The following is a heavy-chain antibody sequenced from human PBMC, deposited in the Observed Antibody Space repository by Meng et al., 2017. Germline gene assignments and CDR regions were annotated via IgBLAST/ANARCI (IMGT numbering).Heavy chain of an antibody. CDR1: GGPSSSSNG. D-gene: IGHD6-19*01. Sequence: QGSVLALGKPSVTLSLTWAVVGGPSSSSNGGSWVRQPPGKGLEWIGEIYHSGSTTYNPSLKSRVTISVDKSKNQFSLKLSSVTAADTAVYYCARGRYSSGCDRFDYWGQGTLVTVSS. CDR2: IYHSGST. CDR3: ARGRYSSGCDRFDY. V-gene: IGHV4-4*02. J-gene: IGHJ4*02.